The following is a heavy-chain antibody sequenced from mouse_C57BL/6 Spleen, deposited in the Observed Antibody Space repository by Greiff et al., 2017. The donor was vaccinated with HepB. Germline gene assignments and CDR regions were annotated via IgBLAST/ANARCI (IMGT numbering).Heavy chain of an antibody. CDR1: GFTFSNYW. CDR3: TMVTFDY. J-gene: IGHJ2*01. Sequence: EVMLVESGGGLVQPGGSMKLSCVASGFTFSNYWMNWVRQSPEKGLEWVAQIRLKSDNYATHYTESVKGRFTISRDDSKSSVYLQMNNLRADDTGIYYCTMVTFDYWGQCTTLTVSS. CDR2: IRLKSDNYAT. D-gene: IGHD2-2*01. V-gene: IGHV6-3*01.